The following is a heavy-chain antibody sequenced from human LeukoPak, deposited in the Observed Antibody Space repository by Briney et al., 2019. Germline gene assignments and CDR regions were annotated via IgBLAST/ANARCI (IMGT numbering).Heavy chain of an antibody. CDR1: GFTFTSYA. CDR2: ISGSGGST. Sequence: GGSLRLSCVVSGFTFTSYAMNWVRQAPGKGLEWVSGISGSGGSTYYADSVKGRFTISRDNSKNTLYLQMNGLRADDTAVYYCAKGLHLGELSPCDYWGQGTLVTVSS. V-gene: IGHV3-23*01. D-gene: IGHD3-16*02. J-gene: IGHJ4*02. CDR3: AKGLHLGELSPCDY.